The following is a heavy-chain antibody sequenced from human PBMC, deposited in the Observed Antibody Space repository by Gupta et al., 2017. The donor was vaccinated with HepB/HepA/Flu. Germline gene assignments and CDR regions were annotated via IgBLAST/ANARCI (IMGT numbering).Heavy chain of an antibody. V-gene: IGHV4-30-4*01. D-gene: IGHD2-15*01. CDR2: IYYSGST. Sequence: QVQLQESGPGLVKPSQTLSLTCTVSGGSISSGDYYWSWIRQPPGQGPEWIGYIYYSGSTYYNPSLKSRVTISVDTSKNQFSLKLSSVTAADTAVYYCARWEKLGYCSGGSCYTEVWLPGVFSDIWGQGTMVTVSS. J-gene: IGHJ3*02. CDR3: ARWEKLGYCSGGSCYTEVWLPGVFSDI. CDR1: GGSISSGDYY.